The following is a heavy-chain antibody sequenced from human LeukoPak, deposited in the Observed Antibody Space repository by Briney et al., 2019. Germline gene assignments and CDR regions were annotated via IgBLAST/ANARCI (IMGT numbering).Heavy chain of an antibody. CDR2: IYHSGST. V-gene: IGHV4-34*01. CDR3: ARTSTWYSSSWFFDY. Sequence: SETLSLTCAVYGGSFSGYYCSWVRQPPGKGLEWIGYIYHSGSTYYNPSLKSRVTISVDRSKNQFSLKLSSVTAADTAVYYCARTSTWYSSSWFFDYWGQGTLVTVSS. J-gene: IGHJ4*02. CDR1: GGSFSGYY. D-gene: IGHD6-13*01.